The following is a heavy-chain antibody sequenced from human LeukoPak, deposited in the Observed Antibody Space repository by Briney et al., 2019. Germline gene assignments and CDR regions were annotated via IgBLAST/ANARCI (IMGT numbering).Heavy chain of an antibody. CDR2: IIPIFGIA. CDR1: GGTFSSYA. V-gene: IGHV1-69*04. J-gene: IGHJ6*02. CDR3: ARLYYGSWPYYYGMDV. D-gene: IGHD3-10*01. Sequence: SVKVSCKASGGTFSSYAISWVRQAPGQGLEWMGRIIPIFGIANYAQKFQGRVTITADKSTSTAYMELSSLRSEDTAVYYCARLYYGSWPYYYGMDVWGQGTTVTVSS.